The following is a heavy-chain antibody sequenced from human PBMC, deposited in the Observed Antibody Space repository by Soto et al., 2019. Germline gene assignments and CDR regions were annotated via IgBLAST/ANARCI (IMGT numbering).Heavy chain of an antibody. D-gene: IGHD6-13*01. CDR1: GFTFSNYA. Sequence: EVQLLESGGGLVQPGGSLRLSCAASGFTFSNYAMTWVRQAPGKGLEWVSVITGSGGGTYFVDSVKGRFTISRDNSKNTVYLQMNSPRGEDSAVYYCAKRPLTAAGFDYWGQGTLVTVSS. CDR3: AKRPLTAAGFDY. CDR2: ITGSGGGT. V-gene: IGHV3-23*01. J-gene: IGHJ4*02.